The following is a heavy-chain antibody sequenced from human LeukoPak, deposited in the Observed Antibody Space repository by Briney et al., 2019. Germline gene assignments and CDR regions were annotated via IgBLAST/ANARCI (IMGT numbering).Heavy chain of an antibody. CDR2: ISGSSSYI. Sequence: WGSLRLSCAASGFTFSSYSMNWVSQAPGKGLEWVSSISGSSSYIYYADSVKGRFTISRDNAKNSLYLQMNSLRAEDTAVYYCAREERDGYNYYWYFDLWGRGTLVTVSS. V-gene: IGHV3-21*01. CDR1: GFTFSSYS. CDR3: AREERDGYNYYWYFDL. D-gene: IGHD5-24*01. J-gene: IGHJ2*01.